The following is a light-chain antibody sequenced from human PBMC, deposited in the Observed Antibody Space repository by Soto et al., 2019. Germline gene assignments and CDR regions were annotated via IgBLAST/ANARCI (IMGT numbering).Light chain of an antibody. Sequence: QSVLTQPRSVSGSPGQSVTISCTGTSSDVGGYNYVPWYQQHPDKAPKLMIYDVTKRPSGVPDRFSGSKSGNTASLTISGLQAEDEADYYCCSYAGSYPFVFGTGTKVTV. CDR1: SSDVGGYNY. J-gene: IGLJ1*01. CDR3: CSYAGSYPFV. V-gene: IGLV2-11*01. CDR2: DVT.